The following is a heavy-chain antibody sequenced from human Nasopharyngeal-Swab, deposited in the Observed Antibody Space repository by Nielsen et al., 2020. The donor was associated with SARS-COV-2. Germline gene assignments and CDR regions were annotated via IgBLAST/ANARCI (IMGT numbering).Heavy chain of an antibody. Sequence: SLKLSFAASGFPFDYYPLHLVRQAPGKGMEWVSVINWNSGGIVYAHSVKCRFTISRDNPKHSLDLQMNSLRVEDTAVYYCVRNELWGQGTLVTVS. D-gene: IGHD1-7*01. J-gene: IGHJ4*02. CDR1: GFPFDYYP. V-gene: IGHV3-9*01. CDR2: INWNSGGI. CDR3: VRNEL.